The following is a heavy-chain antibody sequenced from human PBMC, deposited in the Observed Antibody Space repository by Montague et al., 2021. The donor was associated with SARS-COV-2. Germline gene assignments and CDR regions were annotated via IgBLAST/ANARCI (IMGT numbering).Heavy chain of an antibody. Sequence: SETLSLTCAVYGGSLSGYYWAWIRQTPAKGLEWIGEINHSGNTNYNPSLKSRLTISVDTSKNQFSLKLSSVTAADTAVYYCARGARQGYGFRLGSFDSWGQGTLVTVSS. CDR3: ARGARQGYGFRLGSFDS. J-gene: IGHJ4*02. D-gene: IGHD3-10*01. V-gene: IGHV4-34*01. CDR2: INHSGNT. CDR1: GGSLSGYY.